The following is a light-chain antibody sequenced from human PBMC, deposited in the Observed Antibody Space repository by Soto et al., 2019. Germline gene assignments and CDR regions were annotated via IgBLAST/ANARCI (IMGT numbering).Light chain of an antibody. CDR2: GAS. Sequence: EVVMTQSPATLSMSPGERATLSCRASQSVSSSLAWYQQKPCQAPMLLIYGASTRATGIPDRFSGSGSETECTHTISSLQVEDFAIYYCQHYNNWWTFGQGTKVEIK. CDR3: QHYNNWWT. V-gene: IGKV3-15*01. J-gene: IGKJ1*01. CDR1: QSVSSS.